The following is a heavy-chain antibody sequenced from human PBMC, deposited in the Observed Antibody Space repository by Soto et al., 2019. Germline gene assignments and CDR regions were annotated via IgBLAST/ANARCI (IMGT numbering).Heavy chain of an antibody. V-gene: IGHV3-23*01. CDR2: ISGSGGST. J-gene: IGHJ5*02. Sequence: PGGSLRLSCAASGFTFSSYAMSWVRQAPGKGLEWVSAISGSGGSTYYADSVRGRFTISRDNSKNTLYLQMNSLRAEDTAVYYCAKDLKVDYYDSSGPWGQGTLVTVSS. D-gene: IGHD3-22*01. CDR3: AKDLKVDYYDSSGP. CDR1: GFTFSSYA.